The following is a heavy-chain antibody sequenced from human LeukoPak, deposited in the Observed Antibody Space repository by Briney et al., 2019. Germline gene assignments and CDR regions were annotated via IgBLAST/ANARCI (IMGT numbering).Heavy chain of an antibody. D-gene: IGHD3-10*01. V-gene: IGHV3-30-3*01. Sequence: GGSLRLSCAASGFTFSSYAMHWVRQAPGKGLEWVAVISYDGSNKYYADSVKGRFTISRDNAKNSLYLQMNSLRAEDTALYYCAKDGSLWFGERGDAFDIWGQGIMVTVSS. CDR3: AKDGSLWFGERGDAFDI. CDR2: ISYDGSNK. CDR1: GFTFSSYA. J-gene: IGHJ3*02.